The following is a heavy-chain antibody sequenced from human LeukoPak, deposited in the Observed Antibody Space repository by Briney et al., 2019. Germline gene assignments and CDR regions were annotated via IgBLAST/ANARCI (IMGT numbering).Heavy chain of an antibody. CDR3: ARARYDSSSYDAISDY. CDR2: ISGSGGST. V-gene: IGHV3-23*01. D-gene: IGHD3-22*01. J-gene: IGHJ4*01. CDR1: GFTFSSYG. Sequence: GGSLRLSCAASGFTFSSYGMSWVRQAPGKGLEWVSAISGSGGSTYYADSVKGRFTISRDNSKNTLYLQMNSLRAEDTAVYYCARARYDSSSYDAISDYWAHGTLVTVST.